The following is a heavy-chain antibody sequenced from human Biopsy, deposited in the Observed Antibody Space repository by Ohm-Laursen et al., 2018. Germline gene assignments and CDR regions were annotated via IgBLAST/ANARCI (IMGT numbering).Heavy chain of an antibody. CDR1: DASASSGRYY. V-gene: IGHV4-61*01. CDR2: FYSSGTT. Sequence: PSETLSLTCVVSDASASSGRYYWTWIRQPPRKPLEWIGYFYSSGTTRYNPSLESRLSISMDTSKNEVSLRLTSMTAADTAVYFCARAPADQYAARNYYSSHAFDMWGQGTKVTVSS. J-gene: IGHJ3*02. D-gene: IGHD3-10*01. CDR3: ARAPADQYAARNYYSSHAFDM.